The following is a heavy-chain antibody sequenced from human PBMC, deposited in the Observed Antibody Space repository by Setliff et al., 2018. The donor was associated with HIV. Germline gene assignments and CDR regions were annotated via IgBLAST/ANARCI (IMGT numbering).Heavy chain of an antibody. J-gene: IGHJ3*02. Sequence: RASVKVSCKASGYTFTSYDINWVRQATGQGLEWMGWMNPNSGNTGYAQKFQGRVTMTRNTSISTAYMELSSLRSEDTAVYYCAREQQLDGPDAFDIWGQGTKVTVSS. CDR3: AREQQLDGPDAFDI. V-gene: IGHV1-8*02. CDR1: GYTFTSYD. CDR2: MNPNSGNT. D-gene: IGHD6-13*01.